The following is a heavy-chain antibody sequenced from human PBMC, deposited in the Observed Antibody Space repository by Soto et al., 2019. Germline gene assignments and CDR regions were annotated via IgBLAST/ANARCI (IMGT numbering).Heavy chain of an antibody. Sequence: QVQLVESGGGVVQPGRSLRLSCVASGFTFSSCAMHWVRQVPGKGLEWLAVVTHDGTLYPYADSVKGRFSISSDNSRKTLYLQMNGLRPEDTAVYYCVKDRSDTWSFDYSGQGSLVTVSS. D-gene: IGHD2-8*02. CDR2: VTHDGTLY. CDR3: VKDRSDTWSFDY. V-gene: IGHV3-30*18. J-gene: IGHJ4*02. CDR1: GFTFSSCA.